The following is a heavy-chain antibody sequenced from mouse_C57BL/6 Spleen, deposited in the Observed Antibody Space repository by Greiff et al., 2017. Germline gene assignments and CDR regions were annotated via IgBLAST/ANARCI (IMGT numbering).Heavy chain of an antibody. CDR3: ARVYYYYEGIDY. V-gene: IGHV3-6*01. CDR1: GYSITSGYY. D-gene: IGHD2-4*01. Sequence: ESGPGLVKPSQSLSLTCSVTGYSITSGYYWIWIRQFPGNKLEWMGYISYDGSNHYNPSLKNRISITRDTSKNQFFLKLNSVTTEDTATYYCARVYYYYEGIDYWGQGTTLTVSS. J-gene: IGHJ2*01. CDR2: ISYDGSN.